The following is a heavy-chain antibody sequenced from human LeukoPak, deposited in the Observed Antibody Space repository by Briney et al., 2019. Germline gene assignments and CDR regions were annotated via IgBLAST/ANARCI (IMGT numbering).Heavy chain of an antibody. D-gene: IGHD3-10*01. CDR1: GFTFDDYG. CDR2: INWNGGST. J-gene: IGHJ6*03. V-gene: IGHV3-20*04. CDR3: AKGGFGEFDYYMDV. Sequence: GGSLRLSCAASGFTFDDYGMSWVRQAPGKGLEWVSGINWNGGSTGYADSVKGRFTISRDNSKNTLYLQMNSLRAEDTAVYYCAKGGFGEFDYYMDVWGKGTTVTISS.